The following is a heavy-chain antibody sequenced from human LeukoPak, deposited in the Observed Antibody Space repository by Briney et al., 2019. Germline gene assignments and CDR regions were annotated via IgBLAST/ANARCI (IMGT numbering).Heavy chain of an antibody. J-gene: IGHJ4*02. D-gene: IGHD4-23*01. Sequence: GGSLRLSCTVSGFTVSGNYMSWVRQAPGKGLEWVSLIYSGGTTCYADSVKGRFTISRDNSKNTLYLQMNSLRAEDTAVYYCAKGKTGLRWSLYYFDYWGQGTLVTVSS. CDR3: AKGKTGLRWSLYYFDY. CDR2: IYSGGTT. V-gene: IGHV3-53*01. CDR1: GFTVSGNY.